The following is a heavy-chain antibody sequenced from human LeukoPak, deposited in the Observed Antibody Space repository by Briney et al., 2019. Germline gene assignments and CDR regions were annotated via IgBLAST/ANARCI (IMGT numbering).Heavy chain of an antibody. J-gene: IGHJ4*02. CDR3: AREFAAYGERTKPFDY. Sequence: ASVKVSCKASGGTFSSYAISWVRQAPGQGLEWMGRIIPILGIANYAQKFQGRVTITADKSTSTAYMELSSLRSEDTAVYYCAREFAAYGERTKPFDYWGQGALVTVSS. V-gene: IGHV1-69*04. D-gene: IGHD3-16*01. CDR1: GGTFSSYA. CDR2: IIPILGIA.